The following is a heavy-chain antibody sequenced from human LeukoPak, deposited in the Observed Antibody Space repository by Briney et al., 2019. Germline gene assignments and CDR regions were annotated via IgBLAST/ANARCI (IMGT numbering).Heavy chain of an antibody. D-gene: IGHD3-10*01. CDR1: GYTFTGYY. CDR3: APGNPLDGSGSVYFDY. V-gene: IGHV1-2*02. Sequence: ASVKVSFKASGYTFTGYYIHWVRQAPGQGLEWMGWINPNSGATNFAQNFQGRVTMTRDTSISTAYMELTSLRSGDTAVYYCAPGNPLDGSGSVYFDYWGQGTLVTVSS. J-gene: IGHJ4*02. CDR2: INPNSGAT.